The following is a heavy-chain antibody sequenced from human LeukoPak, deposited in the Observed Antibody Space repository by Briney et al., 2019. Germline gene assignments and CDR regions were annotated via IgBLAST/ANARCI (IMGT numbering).Heavy chain of an antibody. CDR3: ARAGDYYDSSGYDY. D-gene: IGHD3-22*01. V-gene: IGHV1-18*01. CDR2: ISAYNGNT. J-gene: IGHJ4*02. CDR1: GYTFTSCG. Sequence: GASVKVSCKASGYTFTSCGISWVRQAPGQGLEWMGWISAYNGNTNYAQKLQGRVTMTTDTSTSTAYMELRSLRSDDTAVYYCARAGDYYDSSGYDYWGQGTLATVSS.